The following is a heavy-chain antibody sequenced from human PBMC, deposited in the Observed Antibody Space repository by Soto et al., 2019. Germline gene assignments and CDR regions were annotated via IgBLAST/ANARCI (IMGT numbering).Heavy chain of an antibody. D-gene: IGHD5-12*01. V-gene: IGHV1-69*13. Sequence: SVKLACKASGGTFSSYAISWVRQAPGEGLEWMGGIIPIFGTANYAQNFQGRCTITADESTSTAYMELSRPRSEATAVYYSASCVYWGWLRKSGDAFDICGQGTMVT. CDR2: IIPIFGTA. J-gene: IGHJ3*02. CDR3: ASCVYWGWLRKSGDAFDI. CDR1: GGTFSSYA.